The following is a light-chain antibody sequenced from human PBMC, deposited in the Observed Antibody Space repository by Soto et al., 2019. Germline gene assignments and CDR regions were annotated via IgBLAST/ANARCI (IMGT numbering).Light chain of an antibody. CDR3: QQYGSSPVT. J-gene: IGKJ1*01. CDR2: GAS. CDR1: QSVSSSY. Sequence: EIVLTQSPGTLPLSPGERATLSCRASQSVSSSYLAWYQQKPGQAPRLLIYGASSRATGIPDRFSGSGSGTDFTLTISRLEPEDFVVYYCQQYGSSPVTFGQGTKVDIK. V-gene: IGKV3-20*01.